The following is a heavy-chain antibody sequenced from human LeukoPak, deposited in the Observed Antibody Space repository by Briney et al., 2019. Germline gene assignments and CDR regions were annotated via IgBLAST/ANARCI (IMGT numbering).Heavy chain of an antibody. J-gene: IGHJ5*02. Sequence: PSETLSLTCTVSGGSISSSSYYWGWIRQPPGKGLEWTGSIYYSGSTYYNPSLKSRVTISVDTSKNQFSLKLSSVTAADTAVYYCARWVDSHNCFDPWGQGTLVTVSS. CDR2: IYYSGST. CDR1: GGSISSSSYY. V-gene: IGHV4-39*01. CDR3: ARWVDSHNCFDP. D-gene: IGHD2-15*01.